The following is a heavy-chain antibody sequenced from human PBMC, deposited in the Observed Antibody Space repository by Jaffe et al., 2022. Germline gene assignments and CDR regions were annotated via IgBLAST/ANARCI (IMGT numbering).Heavy chain of an antibody. J-gene: IGHJ3*02. CDR1: GFTFSSYS. V-gene: IGHV3-48*01. Sequence: EVQLVESGGGLVQPGGSLRLSCAASGFTFSSYSMNWVRQAPGKGLEWVSYISSSSSTIYYADSVKGRFTISRDNAKNSLYLQMNSLRAEDTAVYYCARERGGYNWNYFLPNRDAFDIWGQGTMVTVSS. CDR2: ISSSSSTI. D-gene: IGHD1-7*01. CDR3: ARERGGYNWNYFLPNRDAFDI.